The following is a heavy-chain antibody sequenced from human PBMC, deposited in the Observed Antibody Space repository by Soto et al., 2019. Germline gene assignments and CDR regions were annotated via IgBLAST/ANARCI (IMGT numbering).Heavy chain of an antibody. V-gene: IGHV1-69*13. J-gene: IGHJ5*02. D-gene: IGHD3-10*01. CDR2: IIPIFGTA. Sequence: SVKVSCKASGGTFSSYAISWVRQAPGQGLEWMGGIIPIFGTANYAQKFQGRVTITADESTSTAYMELSSLRSEDTAVYYCARKGYGSGSYYVAWFDPWGQGTLVTVSS. CDR3: ARKGYGSGSYYVAWFDP. CDR1: GGTFSSYA.